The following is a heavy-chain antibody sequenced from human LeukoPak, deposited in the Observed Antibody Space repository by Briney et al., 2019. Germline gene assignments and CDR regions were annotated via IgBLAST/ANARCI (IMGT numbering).Heavy chain of an antibody. V-gene: IGHV1-69*13. CDR1: LGTFSSYA. D-gene: IGHD5/OR15-5a*01. Sequence: ASLKVSSKASLGTFSSYAISWVRQAPGQGLECMGGIIPIFGTANYAQKFQGRVTITADESTSTAYMELSSLRSEDTAVYYCARPSTSTDAFDIWGQGTMVTVSS. CDR2: IIPIFGTA. CDR3: ARPSTSTDAFDI. J-gene: IGHJ3*02.